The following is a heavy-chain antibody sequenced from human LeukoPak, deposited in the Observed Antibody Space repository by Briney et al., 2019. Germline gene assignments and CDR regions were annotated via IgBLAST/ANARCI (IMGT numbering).Heavy chain of an antibody. CDR1: GGSINRRSYY. D-gene: IGHD4-17*01. CDR2: VYYGGTT. V-gene: IGHV4-39*01. Sequence: KPSETLSLTCTVSGGSINRRSYYWGWIRQPPGKGLEWFGCVYYGGTTYYNPSLKSRVTISEDTSKNQFSLKLSSVTAADTAVYYCARRATTVTTGYYYYYMDVWGKGTTVTVSS. J-gene: IGHJ6*03. CDR3: ARRATTVTTGYYYYYMDV.